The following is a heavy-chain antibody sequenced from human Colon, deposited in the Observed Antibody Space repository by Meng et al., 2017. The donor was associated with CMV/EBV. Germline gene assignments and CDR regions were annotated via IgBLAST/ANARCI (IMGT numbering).Heavy chain of an antibody. D-gene: IGHD3-10*02. CDR3: ARVVLNFFDY. CDR1: GGSFTSNSYF. CDR2: IYNSGSA. J-gene: IGHJ4*02. V-gene: IGHV4-39*07. Sequence: QLDLEESGSGLVKPSETLSLACTGAGGSFTSNSYFWGWIRQPPGKGLEYIGSIYNSGSAYYNPSLKSRVTISLDTSKNQFSLKLSSVTAADTAMYYCARVVLNFFDYWGQGTLVTVSS.